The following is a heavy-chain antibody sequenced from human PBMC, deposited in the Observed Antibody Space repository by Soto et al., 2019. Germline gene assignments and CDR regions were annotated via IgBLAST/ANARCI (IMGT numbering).Heavy chain of an antibody. CDR3: ARDQVAVADDAFDI. Sequence: PGGSLRLSCAASGFTFSSYAMSWVRQAPGKGLEWVANIKQDGSEKYYVDSVKGRFTISRDNAKNSLYLQMNSLRAEDTAVYYCARDQVAVADDAFDIWGQGTMVTVSS. V-gene: IGHV3-7*01. CDR1: GFTFSSYA. D-gene: IGHD6-19*01. J-gene: IGHJ3*02. CDR2: IKQDGSEK.